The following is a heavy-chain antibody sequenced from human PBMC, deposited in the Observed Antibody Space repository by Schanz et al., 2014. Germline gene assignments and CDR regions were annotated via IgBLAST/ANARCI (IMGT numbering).Heavy chain of an antibody. D-gene: IGHD4-17*01. V-gene: IGHV3-48*01. CDR2: IATSSSTR. Sequence: EVRLVESGGGLVQPGGSLRLSCEASGFDFNSYSMNWVRQVPGKGLEWLSYIATSSSTRHYADSVKGRFTISRDNAKNSLFLQMNSLRVEDTAVYYCARPRFDYGEVDYWGQGTLVTVSS. CDR3: ARPRFDYGEVDY. J-gene: IGHJ4*02. CDR1: GFDFNSYS.